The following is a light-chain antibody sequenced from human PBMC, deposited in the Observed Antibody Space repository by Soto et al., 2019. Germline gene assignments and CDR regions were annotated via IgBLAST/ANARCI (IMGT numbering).Light chain of an antibody. V-gene: IGKV3-15*01. Sequence: EIVMTQSPATLSVSPGEGATLSCRASQSVGRYLVCYQQNPGQAPRLVISGASTRATGIPARFSGSGSGTEFTLTISSLQSEDFAVYYCQQHNDWPLTFGQGTKV. CDR3: QQHNDWPLT. J-gene: IGKJ1*01. CDR2: GAS. CDR1: QSVGRY.